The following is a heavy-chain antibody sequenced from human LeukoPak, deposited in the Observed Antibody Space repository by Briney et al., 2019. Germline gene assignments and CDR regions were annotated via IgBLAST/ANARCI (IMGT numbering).Heavy chain of an antibody. CDR2: INPNSGGT. J-gene: IGHJ4*02. D-gene: IGHD2-2*01. CDR3: ARVGYCSSTSCYNFDY. CDR1: GYTFTGYY. V-gene: IGHV1-2*02. Sequence: ASVKVSCKASGYTFTGYYMHWVRQAPGQGLEWMGWINPNSGGTNYAQKFQGRVTTTRDTSISTAYMELSRLRSDDTAVYYCARVGYCSSTSCYNFDYWGQGTLVTVSS.